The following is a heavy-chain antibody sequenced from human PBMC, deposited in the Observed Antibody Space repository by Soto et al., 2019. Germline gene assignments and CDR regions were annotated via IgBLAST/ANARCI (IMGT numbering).Heavy chain of an antibody. CDR1: GFTFSRNW. V-gene: IGHV3-7*01. J-gene: IGHJ5*02. CDR3: ERDGDGYPA. Sequence: PGGSLRLSCAASGFTFSRNWMSWVRQAPGKGLEWVANIKEDGSAKYYADAVKGRFTLSRDNVENSLYLQMNSLRAEDTAVYYCERDGDGYPAWGQGTLVTVSS. CDR2: IKEDGSAK. D-gene: IGHD1-1*01.